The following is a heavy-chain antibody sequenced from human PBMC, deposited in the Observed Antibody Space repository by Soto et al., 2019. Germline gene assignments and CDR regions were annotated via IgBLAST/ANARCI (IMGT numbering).Heavy chain of an antibody. CDR3: AKEGGDVWFGELLDAFDI. Sequence: GGSLRLSCAASGFTFSSYAMSWVRQAPGKGLEWVSAISGSGGSTYYADSVKGRFTISRDNSKNTLYLQMNSLRAEDTAVYYCAKEGGDVWFGELLDAFDICGQGPMVTVSS. D-gene: IGHD3-10*01. CDR1: GFTFSSYA. V-gene: IGHV3-23*01. CDR2: ISGSGGST. J-gene: IGHJ3*02.